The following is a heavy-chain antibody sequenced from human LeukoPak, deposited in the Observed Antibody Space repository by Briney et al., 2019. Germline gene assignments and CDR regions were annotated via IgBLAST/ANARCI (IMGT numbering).Heavy chain of an antibody. CDR3: ARGEPNHDFDI. J-gene: IGHJ3*02. CDR2: VNNEGTGR. V-gene: IGHV3-74*01. Sequence: GGSLRLSCAVSAYFFTIFLAYCGRQVPGKGLVYVSRVNNEGTGRTYADSVKGRFTISRDNAKNTVYLQMNSLRDEDTAVYYCARGEPNHDFDIWGQGTMVTVSA. CDR1: AYFFTIFL. D-gene: IGHD1-14*01.